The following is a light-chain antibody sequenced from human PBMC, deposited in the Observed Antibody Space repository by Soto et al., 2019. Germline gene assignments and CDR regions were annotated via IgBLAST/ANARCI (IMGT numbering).Light chain of an antibody. CDR3: SSHGGNSPYV. CDR2: EVN. CDR1: TSDIGGYNY. J-gene: IGLJ1*01. Sequence: QSALTQPPSASGSPGQSVAISCTGATSDIGGYNYVSWYQQHPGKAPKLIIHEVNKRPSGVPDRFSGSKSGNTASLTVSGLLAEDEADYYCSSHGGNSPYVFGTGTKLTVL. V-gene: IGLV2-8*01.